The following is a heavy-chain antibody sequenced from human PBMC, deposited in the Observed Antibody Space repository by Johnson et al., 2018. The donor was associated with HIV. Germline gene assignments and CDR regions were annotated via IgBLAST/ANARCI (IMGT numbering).Heavy chain of an antibody. CDR1: GFTFSSYA. CDR2: ISYDGSTK. V-gene: IGHV3-30*04. CDR3: AREGEWLVPSLDI. D-gene: IGHD6-19*01. Sequence: QVQLVESGGGVVQPGRSLRLSCAASGFTFSSYAMHWVRQAPGKGLEWVAVISYDGSTKYFADSVKGRFTISRDNSKNTLYLQMNSLRAEDTAVYYCAREGEWLVPSLDIWGQGTMVTVSS. J-gene: IGHJ3*02.